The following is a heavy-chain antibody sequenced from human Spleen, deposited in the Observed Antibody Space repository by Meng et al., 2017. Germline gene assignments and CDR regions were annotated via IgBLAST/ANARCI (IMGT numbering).Heavy chain of an antibody. CDR1: GFTISTYW. CDR2: TSRDGSDT. Sequence: EVQMVESGGGLVQPGGSLRLSCVASGFTISTYWLHWVRQAPGKGLVWVSRTSRDGSDTVYADSVKGRFTMSRDNAKNTLYLQMNSLRAEDTAVYYCARDLRWYATFDCWGQGTLVTVSS. J-gene: IGHJ4*02. CDR3: ARDLRWYATFDC. D-gene: IGHD4-23*01. V-gene: IGHV3-74*01.